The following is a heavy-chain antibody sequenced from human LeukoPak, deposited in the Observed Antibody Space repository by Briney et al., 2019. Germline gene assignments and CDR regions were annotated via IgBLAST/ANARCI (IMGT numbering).Heavy chain of an antibody. V-gene: IGHV4-34*01. J-gene: IGHJ4*02. Sequence: SETLSLTCAVYGGSFSGYYWSWIRQPPGKGLEWIGEINHSGSTNYNPSLKSRVTISVDTSKNQFSLKLSSVTAADTAAYYCARESYYYGSGSYTHWGQGTLVTVSS. CDR3: ARESYYYGSGSYTH. D-gene: IGHD3-10*01. CDR2: INHSGST. CDR1: GGSFSGYY.